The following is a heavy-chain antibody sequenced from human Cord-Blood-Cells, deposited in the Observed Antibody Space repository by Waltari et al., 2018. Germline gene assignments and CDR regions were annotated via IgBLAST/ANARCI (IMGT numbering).Heavy chain of an antibody. CDR2: INHSGST. D-gene: IGHD3-22*01. J-gene: IGHJ3*02. V-gene: IGHV4-34*01. Sequence: QVQLQQWGAGLLKPSEPLSLTCAVSGGSFSGYSWSWIRQPPGQGPEWIGEINHSGSTNYNPSLKSRVTISVDTSKNQFSLKLSSVTAADTAVYYCARKRYYDSSGYYYFKKNDAFDIWGQGTMVTVSS. CDR1: GGSFSGYS. CDR3: ARKRYYDSSGYYYFKKNDAFDI.